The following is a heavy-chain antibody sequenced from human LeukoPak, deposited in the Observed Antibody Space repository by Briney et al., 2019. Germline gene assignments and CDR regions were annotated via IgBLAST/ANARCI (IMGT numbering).Heavy chain of an antibody. CDR2: ISGSSGTI. CDR3: ARRSEFGVLYYMDI. J-gene: IGHJ6*03. CDR1: GFTFSNYS. V-gene: IGHV3-48*01. D-gene: IGHD3-16*01. Sequence: PGGSLRLSCVATGFTFSNYSMNWVRQARGKGPEGVSYISGSSGTIYYADSVKGRFTISRDNAKNSLYVQMNSLRAEDTAVYYCARRSEFGVLYYMDIWGKGTTVTVSS.